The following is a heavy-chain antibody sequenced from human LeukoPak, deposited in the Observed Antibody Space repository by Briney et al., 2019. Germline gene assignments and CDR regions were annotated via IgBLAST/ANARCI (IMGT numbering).Heavy chain of an antibody. Sequence: GGSLRLSCTASGFTFGDYAMSGVRQAPGKGLEWVGFIRSKAYGGTTEYAASVKGRFTISRDDSKSIAYLQMNSLKTEDTAVYYCTRSEEDYYDSSGYQRYYFDYWGQGTLVTVSS. V-gene: IGHV3-49*04. CDR1: GFTFGDYA. CDR3: TRSEEDYYDSSGYQRYYFDY. J-gene: IGHJ4*02. D-gene: IGHD3-22*01. CDR2: IRSKAYGGTT.